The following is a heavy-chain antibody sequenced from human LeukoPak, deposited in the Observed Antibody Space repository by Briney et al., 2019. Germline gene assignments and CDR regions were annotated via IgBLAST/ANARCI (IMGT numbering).Heavy chain of an antibody. CDR2: IYYSGST. CDR1: GGSISSYY. J-gene: IGHJ4*02. V-gene: IGHV4-59*01. D-gene: IGHD6-13*01. CDR3: AGAKYSSSWSDY. Sequence: SETLSLTCTVSGGSISSYYWNWIRQPPGKGLEWIGYIYYSGSTNYNPSLKSRVTISVDTSKNQFFLKLSSVTAADTAVYYCAGAKYSSSWSDYWGQGTLVTVSS.